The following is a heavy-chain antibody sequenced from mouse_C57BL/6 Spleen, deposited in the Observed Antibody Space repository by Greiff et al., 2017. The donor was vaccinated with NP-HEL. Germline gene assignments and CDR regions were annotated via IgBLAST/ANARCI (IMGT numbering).Heavy chain of an antibody. V-gene: IGHV1-7*01. CDR1: GYTFTSYW. CDR3: ANYYGRNAMDY. CDR2: INPSSGYT. J-gene: IGHJ4*01. D-gene: IGHD1-1*01. Sequence: VQLQQSGAELAQPGASVKLSCKASGYTFTSYWMHWVKQRPGQGLEWIGYINPSSGYTKYNHKFKDKATLTADKSSSTAYMQLSSLTYEDSAVYYCANYYGRNAMDYWGQGTSVTVSS.